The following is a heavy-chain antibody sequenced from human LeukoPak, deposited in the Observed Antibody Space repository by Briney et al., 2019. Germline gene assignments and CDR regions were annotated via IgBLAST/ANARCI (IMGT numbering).Heavy chain of an antibody. Sequence: PSETLSLTCTVSGGSLRSTTYYWGWIRQPPGTGLEWIGSIYYSGNTYYSPSLMSRVTISVDTSKNQFSLNLSSVTAADTAMYYCARAPHFFDSSGSRYYFDYWGQGALVTVSS. V-gene: IGHV4-39*07. J-gene: IGHJ4*02. CDR2: IYYSGNT. D-gene: IGHD3-22*01. CDR3: ARAPHFFDSSGSRYYFDY. CDR1: GGSLRSTTYY.